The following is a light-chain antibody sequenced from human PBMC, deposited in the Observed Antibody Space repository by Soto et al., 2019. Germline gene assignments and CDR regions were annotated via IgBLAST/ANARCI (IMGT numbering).Light chain of an antibody. CDR1: QSISRS. J-gene: IGKJ4*01. V-gene: IGKV3-11*01. CDR2: DAS. Sequence: EIVLTQSPATLSLSPGERATLSCRVSQSISRSLAWYQQKPGQAPSLLIYDASNKATGIPARFSGSGSGTDFTLTLSSLEPEDSAIYYCQQRSYLFTFGGGTKVEIK. CDR3: QQRSYLFT.